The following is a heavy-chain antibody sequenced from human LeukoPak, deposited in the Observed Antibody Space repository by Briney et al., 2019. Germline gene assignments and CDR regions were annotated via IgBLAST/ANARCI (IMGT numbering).Heavy chain of an antibody. D-gene: IGHD3-10*01. Sequence: GGSLRLSCAASGFTVSSNYMSWVRQAPGKGLEWVSVIYSGGSTYYADSVKGRFTISRDNSKNTLYLQMNSLRAEDTAVYYCARDRVRGVPDAFDIWGQGTMVTVSS. CDR3: ARDRVRGVPDAFDI. CDR1: GFTVSSNY. V-gene: IGHV3-66*01. CDR2: IYSGGST. J-gene: IGHJ3*02.